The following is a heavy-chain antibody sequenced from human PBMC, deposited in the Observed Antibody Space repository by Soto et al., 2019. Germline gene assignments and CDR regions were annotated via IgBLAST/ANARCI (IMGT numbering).Heavy chain of an antibody. Sequence: QVQLVESGGCVVQPGRSLRLSCAVSGFTVSTYGMHWVRQAPGKGLEWVAVISRDGGTKYYADSVKGRFTISRDNSRNTLFLEMNSLSGDDMAVYYCTGEVASGYWGQGTLVTVSS. CDR3: TGEVASGY. CDR1: GFTVSTYG. D-gene: IGHD2-8*02. V-gene: IGHV3-30*03. CDR2: ISRDGGTK. J-gene: IGHJ4*02.